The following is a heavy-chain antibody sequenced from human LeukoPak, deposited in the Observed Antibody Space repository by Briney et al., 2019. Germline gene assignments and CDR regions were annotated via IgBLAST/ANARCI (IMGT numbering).Heavy chain of an antibody. Sequence: QPGRSLRLSCAASGFPFSSYSMHWVRQAPGKGLEWVGVISYDGDTENYADSVKGRFTISRDNSKNTLHLQMNSLRTEDTAVYFCAGPSTNYPYLYYFDYWGQGTRVTVSS. CDR2: ISYDGDTE. CDR3: AGPSTNYPYLYYFDY. CDR1: GFPFSSYS. D-gene: IGHD5-24*01. J-gene: IGHJ4*02. V-gene: IGHV3-30-3*01.